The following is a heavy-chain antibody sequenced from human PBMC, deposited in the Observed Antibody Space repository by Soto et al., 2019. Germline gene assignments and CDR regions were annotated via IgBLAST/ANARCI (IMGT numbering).Heavy chain of an antibody. J-gene: IGHJ5*02. V-gene: IGHV1-8*01. CDR2: MNPNSGNT. D-gene: IGHD1-1*01. CDR3: ARAPVGPEQRFRWRPHSDWFDP. CDR1: GYTFTSYD. Sequence: QVQLVQSGAEVKKPGASVKVSCKASGYTFTSYDINWVRQATGQGLEWMGWMNPNSGNTGYAQKFQGRVTMTRNTSISTAYMELSSLRSEDTAVYYCARAPVGPEQRFRWRPHSDWFDPWGQGTLVTVSS.